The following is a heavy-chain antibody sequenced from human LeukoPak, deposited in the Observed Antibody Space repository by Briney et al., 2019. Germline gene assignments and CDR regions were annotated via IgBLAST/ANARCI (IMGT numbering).Heavy chain of an antibody. V-gene: IGHV3-23*01. CDR3: AKDGAVPAAMALNFDY. D-gene: IGHD2-2*01. Sequence: GGSLRLSCAASGFTFSSYAMSWVRQAPGKGLEWVSAISGSGGSTYYADSVKGRFTISRDNSKNTLYLQMNSLRAEDTAVYYCAKDGAVPAAMALNFDYWGQGTLVTVSS. J-gene: IGHJ4*02. CDR2: ISGSGGST. CDR1: GFTFSSYA.